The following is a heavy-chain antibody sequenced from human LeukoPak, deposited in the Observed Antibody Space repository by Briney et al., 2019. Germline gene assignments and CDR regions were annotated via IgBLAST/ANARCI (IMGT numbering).Heavy chain of an antibody. CDR1: GYTFTSYD. V-gene: IGHV1-8*01. D-gene: IGHD3-3*01. Sequence: ASVKVSCKASGYTFTSYDINWVRQAPGQGLEWMGWMNPNSGNTGYAQKFQGRVTITRNTSISTAYMELSSLRSEDTAVYYCARGQSPFWSGYYSRWGQGTLVTVSS. J-gene: IGHJ4*02. CDR3: ARGQSPFWSGYYSR. CDR2: MNPNSGNT.